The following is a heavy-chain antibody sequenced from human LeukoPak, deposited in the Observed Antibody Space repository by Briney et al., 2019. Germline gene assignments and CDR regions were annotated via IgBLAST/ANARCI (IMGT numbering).Heavy chain of an antibody. D-gene: IGHD6-19*01. J-gene: IGHJ4*02. CDR1: GYTFTSYD. CDR2: MNPNSGNT. CDR3: ASRGYSSGGFDY. Sequence: ASVTVSCTASGYTFTSYDINWVRQPPGQGLEWMGWMNPNSGNTGYAQKFQGRVTMTRNTSISTAYMELSSLRSEDTAVYYCASRGYSSGGFDYWGQGTLVTVSS. V-gene: IGHV1-8*01.